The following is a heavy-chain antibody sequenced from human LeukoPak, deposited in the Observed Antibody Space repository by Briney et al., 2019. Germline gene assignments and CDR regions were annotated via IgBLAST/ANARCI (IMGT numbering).Heavy chain of an antibody. CDR3: GSGYYYYDS. D-gene: IGHD3-22*01. CDR2: ISSNGYTT. Sequence: GGSLRLSCSASGFAFSNSAMHWVRQAPGKGLECVSAISSNGYTTYYADSVKGRFTSSRDNSKNTLCLQMSGLRAEDTAVYYCGSGYYYYDSWGQGTLVTVSS. CDR1: GFAFSNSA. J-gene: IGHJ4*02. V-gene: IGHV3-64D*06.